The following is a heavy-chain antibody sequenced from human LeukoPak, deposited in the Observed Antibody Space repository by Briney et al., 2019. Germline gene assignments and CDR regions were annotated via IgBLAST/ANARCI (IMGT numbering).Heavy chain of an antibody. CDR3: ARGDYYDGGGRNWFDP. CDR1: GGSMSSYY. D-gene: IGHD3-16*01. V-gene: IGHV4-4*07. J-gene: IGHJ5*02. Sequence: KPSETLSLTCTVSGGSMSSYYWSFIRQPAGKGLEWIGRIHTSWTTYYNPSLKSRVTMSVDASRNQFSLRLTSVTAADTAVYYCARGDYYDGGGRNWFDPWGQGTLSPSPQ. CDR2: IHTSWTT.